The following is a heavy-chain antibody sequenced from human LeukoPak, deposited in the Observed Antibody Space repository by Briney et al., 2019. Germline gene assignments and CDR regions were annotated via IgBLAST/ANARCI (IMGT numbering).Heavy chain of an antibody. CDR3: AKYRRPKVGAHSLGFDY. V-gene: IGHV3-48*04. Sequence: GGSLRLSCAASGFTFSSYSMNWVRQAPGKGLEWVSYISSSSSTIYYADSVKGRFTISRDNAKNSLYLQMNSLRAEDTAVYYCAKYRRPKVGAHSLGFDYWGQGTLVTVSS. J-gene: IGHJ4*02. D-gene: IGHD1-26*01. CDR2: ISSSSSTI. CDR1: GFTFSSYS.